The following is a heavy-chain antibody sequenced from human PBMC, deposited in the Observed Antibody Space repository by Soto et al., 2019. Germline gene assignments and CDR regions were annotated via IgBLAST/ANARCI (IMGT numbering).Heavy chain of an antibody. D-gene: IGHD1-26*01. Sequence: LRLSCAASGFTFSSYGMHWVRQAPGKGLEWVAVISYDGSNKYYADSVKGRFTISRDNSQNTLYLQMNSLRAEDTAVYYCAKDVVVGATTGLGDYYYYYGMDVWGQGTTVTVSS. CDR3: AKDVVVGATTGLGDYYYYYGMDV. J-gene: IGHJ6*02. CDR1: GFTFSSYG. CDR2: ISYDGSNK. V-gene: IGHV3-30*18.